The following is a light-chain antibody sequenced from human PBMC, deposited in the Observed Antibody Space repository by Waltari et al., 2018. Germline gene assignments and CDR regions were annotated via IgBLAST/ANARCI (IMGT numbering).Light chain of an antibody. CDR2: SND. CDR1: NSNIGSNT. CDR3: ATWDDRLTGVV. V-gene: IGLV1-44*01. J-gene: IGLJ2*01. Sequence: QSVLTQPPSASGTPGQRVTISCSGSNSNIGSNTVNCYQQLPGTAPRLLIYSNDHRPSGVPDRFSASSSGSSAFLAIRARQSGDEADYYCATWDDRLTGVVFGGGTKLTVL.